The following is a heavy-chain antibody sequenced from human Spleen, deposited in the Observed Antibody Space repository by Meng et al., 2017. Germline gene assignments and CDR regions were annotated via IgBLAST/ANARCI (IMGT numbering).Heavy chain of an antibody. V-gene: IGHV3-38-3*01. Sequence: GGSLRLSCAASGFTFSSYAMSWVRQVPGKGLEWVSSISGDSTYYADSGKGRFTISRDNSKNTLHLQMNSLRAEDTAVYYCARDRYSGSWSYYLAWGQGTLVTVSS. CDR3: ARDRYSGSWSYYLA. J-gene: IGHJ5*02. CDR1: GFTFSSYA. CDR2: ISGDST. D-gene: IGHD3-10*01.